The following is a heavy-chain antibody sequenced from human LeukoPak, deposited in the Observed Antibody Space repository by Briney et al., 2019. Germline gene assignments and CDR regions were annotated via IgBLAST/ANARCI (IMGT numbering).Heavy chain of an antibody. CDR2: IIPIFGTA. D-gene: IGHD2-21*02. CDR3: ARVPCGGDCYHLDY. V-gene: IGHV1-69*01. CDR1: GGTFSSYA. J-gene: IGHJ4*02. Sequence: SVKVSCKASGGTFSSYAISWVRQAPGQGLEWMGGIIPIFGTANYAQKFQGRVTITADESTSTVYMELSGLRSEDTAVYYCARVPCGGDCYHLDYWGQGTLVTVSS.